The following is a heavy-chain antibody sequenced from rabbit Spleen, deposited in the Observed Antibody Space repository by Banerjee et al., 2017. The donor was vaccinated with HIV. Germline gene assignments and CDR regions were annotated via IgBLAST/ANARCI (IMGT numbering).Heavy chain of an antibody. J-gene: IGHJ4*01. V-gene: IGHV1S45*01. CDR3: ARGDNYNYGGYGYGTMPFKL. D-gene: IGHD6-1*01. CDR2: IYGGDSGNT. CDR1: GFSFGSSYW. Sequence: QEQLEESGGDLVKPEGSLTLTCTASGFSFGSSYWICWVRQAPGKGLEWIACIYGGDSGNTYYASWAEGRFTISKASSTTVTLQMTSLTAADTATYFCARGDNYNYGGYGYGTMPFKLWGQGTLVTVS.